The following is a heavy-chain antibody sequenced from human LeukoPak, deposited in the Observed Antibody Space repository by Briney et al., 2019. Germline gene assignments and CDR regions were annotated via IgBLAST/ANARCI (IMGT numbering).Heavy chain of an antibody. CDR2: LYNSGSI. J-gene: IGHJ1*01. V-gene: IGHV4-59*08. Sequence: PSETLSLTCTVSGGSIGSSYWSWIRQPPGKGLEWIGRLYNSGSINYNPSLRSRVTISIDTSNNQFSLRMKSMTAADTAVYFCARHGRDDVEMATITVWGQGTLVTVAS. CDR3: ARHGRDDVEMATITV. CDR1: GGSIGSSY. D-gene: IGHD5-24*01.